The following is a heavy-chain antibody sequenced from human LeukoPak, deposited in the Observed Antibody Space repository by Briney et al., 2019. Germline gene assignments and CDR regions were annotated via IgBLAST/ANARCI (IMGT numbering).Heavy chain of an antibody. D-gene: IGHD6-19*01. CDR3: AKPLSSGWYPHAFDI. V-gene: IGHV3-30*18. J-gene: IGHJ3*02. CDR2: ISYDGSNK. CDR1: GFTFSSYG. Sequence: PGRSLRLSCAASGFTFSSYGMHWVRQAPGKGLEWVAVISYDGSNKYYADSVKGRFTISRDNSKNTLYLQMNSLRAEDTAVYYCAKPLSSGWYPHAFDIWGQGTMVTVSS.